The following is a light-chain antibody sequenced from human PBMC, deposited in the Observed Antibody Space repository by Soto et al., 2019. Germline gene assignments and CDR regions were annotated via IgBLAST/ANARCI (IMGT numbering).Light chain of an antibody. CDR1: QIVSSY. CDR2: DAS. CDR3: QQRSNWPL. V-gene: IGKV3-11*01. Sequence: EIVLTQSPATLSLSPGERATLSCRASQIVSSYLAWYQQKPGQAPRLLIYDASNRATGIPARFSGSGSGTDFTLTISSLEPEDFAVYYCQQRSNWPLFGGGTKLEIK. J-gene: IGKJ4*01.